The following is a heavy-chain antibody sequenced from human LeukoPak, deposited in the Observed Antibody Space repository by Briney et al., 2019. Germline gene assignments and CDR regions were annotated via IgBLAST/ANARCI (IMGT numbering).Heavy chain of an antibody. J-gene: IGHJ5*02. Sequence: GGSLRLSCAASGFTFSSYLMHWVRQAPGKGLVWVSRINSDGSSTSYADSVKGRFTISRDNAKNTLYLQMNSLRAEDTAVYYCAREGVYDFWSGYRVNWFDPWGQGTLVTVSS. D-gene: IGHD3-3*01. CDR1: GFTFSSYL. CDR2: INSDGSST. V-gene: IGHV3-74*01. CDR3: AREGVYDFWSGYRVNWFDP.